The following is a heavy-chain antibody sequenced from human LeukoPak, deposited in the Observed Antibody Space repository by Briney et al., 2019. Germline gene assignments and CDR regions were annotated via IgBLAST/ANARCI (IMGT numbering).Heavy chain of an antibody. Sequence: GGSLRLSCATSGFTFGSYAMYWVRQAPGKGLEWVSGIFGSGGSAHYADSVKGRFTISRDNSKNTVYLQMDSLRVEDTAIYYCAKTTTGYSSGRYPAWPIDYWGQGTLVTVSS. D-gene: IGHD2-15*01. J-gene: IGHJ4*02. CDR2: IFGSGGSA. CDR3: AKTTTGYSSGRYPAWPIDY. CDR1: GFTFGSYA. V-gene: IGHV3-23*01.